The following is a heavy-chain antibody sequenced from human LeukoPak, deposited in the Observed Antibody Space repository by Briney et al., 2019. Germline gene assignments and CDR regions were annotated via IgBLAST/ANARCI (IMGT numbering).Heavy chain of an antibody. CDR2: FDPEDGET. V-gene: IGHV1-24*01. J-gene: IGHJ4*02. CDR1: GYTLTELS. D-gene: IGHD6-19*01. CDR3: ARPTLLHSSGWYLGYDY. Sequence: GASAKVSSKVSGYTLTELSMHWVRQAPGKGLEWMCGFDPEDGETIYAQKFQGRVTMTEDTSTDTAYMELSSLRSEDTAVYYCARPTLLHSSGWYLGYDYWGQGTLVTVSS.